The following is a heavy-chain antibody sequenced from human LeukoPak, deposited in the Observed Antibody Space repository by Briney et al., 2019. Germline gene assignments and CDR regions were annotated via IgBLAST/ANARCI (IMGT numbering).Heavy chain of an antibody. V-gene: IGHV1-18*01. J-gene: IGHJ6*02. D-gene: IGHD3-10*01. Sequence: GASVKVSCKASGYTFTSYAMNWVRQAPGQGLEWMGWISAYNGNTNYAQKLQGRVTMTTDTSTSTAYMELRSLRSDDTAVYYCARDGPSMVRGYYYYGMDVWGQGTTVTVSS. CDR1: GYTFTSYA. CDR3: ARDGPSMVRGYYYYGMDV. CDR2: ISAYNGNT.